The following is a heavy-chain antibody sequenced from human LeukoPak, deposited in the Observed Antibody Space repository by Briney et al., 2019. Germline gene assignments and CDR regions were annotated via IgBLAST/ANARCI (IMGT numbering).Heavy chain of an antibody. Sequence: GGSLRLSCAASEFTVSSNYMSWVRQAPGKGLEWVSVIYSGGSTYYADSVKGRFTISRDNAKTSLFLQMSNLRADDTAVYYCARDLGPHRSSPNSGAFDIWGQGTMVTVSS. D-gene: IGHD6-6*01. V-gene: IGHV3-53*01. CDR1: EFTVSSNY. CDR3: ARDLGPHRSSPNSGAFDI. J-gene: IGHJ3*02. CDR2: IYSGGST.